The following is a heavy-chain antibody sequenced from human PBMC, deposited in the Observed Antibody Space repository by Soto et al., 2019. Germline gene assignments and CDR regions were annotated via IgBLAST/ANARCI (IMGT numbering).Heavy chain of an antibody. J-gene: IGHJ4*02. Sequence: QVPLVDSGGGVVRPGASLTLSCAASGFTFHTYALHWVRQAPGKGLEWVAVISDDSSNEYFADSVRGRFTISRDNSRNTLSLHLNSLRADDTAVYYCARGLRFCDDPNTCYHQFDYWGQGTQVTVSP. V-gene: IGHV3-30-3*01. D-gene: IGHD2-2*01. CDR1: GFTFHTYA. CDR3: ARGLRFCDDPNTCYHQFDY. CDR2: ISDDSSNE.